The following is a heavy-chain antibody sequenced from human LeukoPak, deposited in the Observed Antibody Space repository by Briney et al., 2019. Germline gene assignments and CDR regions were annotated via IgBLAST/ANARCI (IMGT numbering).Heavy chain of an antibody. D-gene: IGHD1-26*01. J-gene: IGHJ4*02. CDR2: VYYSGST. V-gene: IGHV4-39*01. Sequence: PSETLSLSCTVSGGSISSSTYYWGWIRQPPGKGLEWIGSVYYSGSTYYNPSLKSRVTISIDTSKNQFSLKLSSVTAADTAVYYCARLDVGASPPFDYWGQGTLVTVSS. CDR1: GGSISSSTYY. CDR3: ARLDVGASPPFDY.